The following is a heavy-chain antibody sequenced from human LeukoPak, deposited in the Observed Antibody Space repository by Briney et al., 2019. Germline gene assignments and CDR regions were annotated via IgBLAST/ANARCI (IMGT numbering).Heavy chain of an antibody. CDR3: ASGYYGSGSYYSRYYHYYMDV. D-gene: IGHD3-10*01. CDR1: GYTFTGYY. V-gene: IGHV1-2*02. J-gene: IGHJ6*03. Sequence: ASVKVSCKASGYTFTGYYMHWVRQAPGQGLEWMGWINPNSGGTNYAQKFQGRVTMTRDTSISTAYMELSRLRSDDTAVYYCASGYYGSGSYYSRYYHYYMDVWGKGTTVTVSS. CDR2: INPNSGGT.